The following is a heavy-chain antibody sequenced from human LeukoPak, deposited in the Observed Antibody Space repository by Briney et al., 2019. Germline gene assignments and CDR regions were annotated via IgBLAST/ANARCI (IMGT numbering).Heavy chain of an antibody. CDR3: ARGTYYYFWSGYYFDSYYYYYMDV. V-gene: IGHV4-39*07. Sequence: PSETLSLTCTVSGGSISSSSYYWGWIRQPPGKGLEWIGSIYYSGSTYYNPSLKSRVTISVDTSKNQFSLKLSSVTAADTAVYYCARGTYYYFWSGYYFDSYYYYYMDVWGKGTTVTVSS. D-gene: IGHD3-3*01. CDR1: GGSISSSSYY. J-gene: IGHJ6*03. CDR2: IYYSGST.